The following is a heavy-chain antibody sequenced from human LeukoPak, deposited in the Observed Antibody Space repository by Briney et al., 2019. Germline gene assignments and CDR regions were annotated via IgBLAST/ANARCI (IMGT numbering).Heavy chain of an antibody. Sequence: TPETLSLTCTVSGGSISSYYWSWIRHPPGKGLEWIGYIYHSGSTNYNPSLKSRVTISVDTSKNEFSLKLNSVTAADTAVYYCASRSGEVGYLDLWGRGTLVTVSS. CDR3: ASRSGEVGYLDL. D-gene: IGHD6-25*01. V-gene: IGHV4-59*01. CDR1: GGSISSYY. J-gene: IGHJ2*01. CDR2: IYHSGST.